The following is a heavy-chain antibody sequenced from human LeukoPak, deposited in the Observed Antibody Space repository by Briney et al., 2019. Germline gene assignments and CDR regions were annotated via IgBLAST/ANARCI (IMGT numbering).Heavy chain of an antibody. D-gene: IGHD3-16*01. CDR2: IYYSGST. J-gene: IGHJ6*02. CDR1: SGSISNYY. CDR3: ARVGGQNYYFYGMDV. V-gene: IGHV4-59*01. Sequence: SETLSLTCTVSSGSISNYYWSWIRQPPGKGLEWIGYIYYSGSTNYNPSLKSRVTISVDTSKNQFSLKLSSVTAADTAVYYCARVGGQNYYFYGMDVWGQGTTVTVSS.